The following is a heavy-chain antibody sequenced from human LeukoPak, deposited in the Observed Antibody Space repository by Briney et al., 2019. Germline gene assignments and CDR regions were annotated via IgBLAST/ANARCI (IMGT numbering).Heavy chain of an antibody. CDR2: IKQDGSEK. J-gene: IGHJ6*03. CDR1: GFTFSSYW. V-gene: IGHV3-7*01. CDR3: AKELELLCYMDV. Sequence: GGSLRLSCADPGFTFSSYWMSWVLQAPGKGLEWVANIKQDGSEKYYVDSVKGRFTISRDNAKNSLYLQMNSLRAEDTAVYYCAKELELLCYMDVWGKGTTVTVSS. D-gene: IGHD1-7*01.